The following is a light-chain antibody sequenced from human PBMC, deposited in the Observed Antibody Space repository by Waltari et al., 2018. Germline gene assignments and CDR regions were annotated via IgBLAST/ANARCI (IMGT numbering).Light chain of an antibody. V-gene: IGKV4-1*01. CDR1: QTVLSSSNNKNF. J-gene: IGKJ1*01. CDR3: QQYYTIAPWT. Sequence: IVMTQSPDSLAVSLGERATINCKSSQTVLSSSNNKNFLAWYQQKPGQPPKLLIYWASTREAAVPDRFSGSGSGTEVTRTISSLQAADVAVDYCQQYYTIAPWTFGQGTKVEIK. CDR2: WAS.